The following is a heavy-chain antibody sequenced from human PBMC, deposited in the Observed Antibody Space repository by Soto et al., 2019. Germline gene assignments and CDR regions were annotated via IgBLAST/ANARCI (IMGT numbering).Heavy chain of an antibody. CDR3: ASGSKRGGWPFFDY. J-gene: IGHJ4*02. CDR1: GGSFRSYY. V-gene: IGHV4-59*01. CDR2: IYNSGST. D-gene: IGHD6-19*01. Sequence: QVQLQESGPGLVKPSETLSLTCTVSGGSFRSYYWSWIRQPPGKGLEWIGYIYNSGSTIYNPSLKSRVTISVDSSKNQFSLKLSSVTAADTAVYYCASGSKRGGWPFFDYWGQGALVTVSS.